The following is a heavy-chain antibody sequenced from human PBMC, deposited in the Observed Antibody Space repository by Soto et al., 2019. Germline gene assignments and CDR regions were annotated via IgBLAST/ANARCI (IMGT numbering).Heavy chain of an antibody. D-gene: IGHD3-16*01. CDR3: ARLGAYSQAMDS. CDR1: NGSISPNY. CDR2: IYYAGTT. J-gene: IGHJ1*01. V-gene: IGHV4-59*08. Sequence: QVQLQESGPALVKPSETLSLTCTVSNGSISPNYWSWIRQPPGKGLEWIGYIYYAGTTTYNPSLQSRVSNPIDKSKNEVSLELSSVTAGDPAVYFCARLGAYSQAMDSWGQGTLVTVSS.